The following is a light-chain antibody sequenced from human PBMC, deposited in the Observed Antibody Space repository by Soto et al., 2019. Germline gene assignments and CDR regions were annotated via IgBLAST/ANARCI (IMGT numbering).Light chain of an antibody. CDR1: SSDVGNYNL. V-gene: IGLV2-23*01. Sequence: QSALTQPASVSGSPAQSITISCTGTSSDVGNYNLVSWYPQPPGKAPKLMIYEGSKRPSGVSNRFSGSKSGNTASLTISGLQAEYEADYYCCSYAGSSTYVFGTGTKVTVL. J-gene: IGLJ1*01. CDR3: CSYAGSSTYV. CDR2: EGS.